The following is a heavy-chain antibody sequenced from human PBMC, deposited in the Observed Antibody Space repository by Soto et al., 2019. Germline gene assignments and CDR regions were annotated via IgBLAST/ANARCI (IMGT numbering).Heavy chain of an antibody. V-gene: IGHV1-18*01. D-gene: IGHD3-10*01. J-gene: IGHJ6*02. CDR2: ISAYNGNT. CDR1: GYTFTSYG. CDR3: ARDAGYYYGSGSYYTYYGMDV. Sequence: QVQLVQSGAEVKKPGASVKVSCKASGYTFTSYGISSVRQAPGQGLEWMGWISAYNGNTNYAQKLQGRVTMTTDTSTSTAYMELRSLRSDDTAVYYCARDAGYYYGSGSYYTYYGMDVWGQGTTVTVSS.